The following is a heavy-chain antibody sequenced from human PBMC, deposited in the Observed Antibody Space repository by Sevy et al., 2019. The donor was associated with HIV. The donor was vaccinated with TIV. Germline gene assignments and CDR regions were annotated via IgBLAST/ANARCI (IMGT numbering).Heavy chain of an antibody. D-gene: IGHD4-17*01. CDR2: ISASGAST. CDR1: GFTFSSYA. CDR3: ARDQHDYGGNVRTGWFDP. V-gene: IGHV3-23*01. Sequence: GGSLRLSCAASGFTFSSYAMTWVRQAPGKGLEWVSGISASGASTYYADSVKGRFTISRDNSRNTLYLQMNNLSREDTAVFYCARDQHDYGGNVRTGWFDPWGQGILVTVSS. J-gene: IGHJ5*01.